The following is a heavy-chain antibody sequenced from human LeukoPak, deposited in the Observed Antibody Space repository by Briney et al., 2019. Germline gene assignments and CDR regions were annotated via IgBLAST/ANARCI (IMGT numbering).Heavy chain of an antibody. CDR3: ARHLKRGYCSGGSCYLPDY. CDR1: GFTFSSYD. V-gene: IGHV3-23*01. Sequence: GGSLRLSCAASGFTFSSYDMTWVRQAPGRGLEWVSSIRPSGDNTYYGDSVKGRFTISRDNSKNTLHLQMNSLRAEDTAVYYCARHLKRGYCSGGSCYLPDYWGQGTLVTVSS. CDR2: IRPSGDNT. J-gene: IGHJ4*02. D-gene: IGHD2-15*01.